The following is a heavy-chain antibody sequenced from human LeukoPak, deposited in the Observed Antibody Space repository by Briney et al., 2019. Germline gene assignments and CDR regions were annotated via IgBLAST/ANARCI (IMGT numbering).Heavy chain of an antibody. D-gene: IGHD5-12*01. CDR3: AKPTVVAFDY. Sequence: RPGGSLRLSCAASGFTFSSYSMNWVRQAPGKGLECISGFSGSGGSTYYADSVKGRFTISRDNSKNTLYLQMNSLRAEDTAVYYCAKPTVVAFDYWGQGTLVTVSS. V-gene: IGHV3-23*01. J-gene: IGHJ4*02. CDR1: GFTFSSYS. CDR2: FSGSGGST.